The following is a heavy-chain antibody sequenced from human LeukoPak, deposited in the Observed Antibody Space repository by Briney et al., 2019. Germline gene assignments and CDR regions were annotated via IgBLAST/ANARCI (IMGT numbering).Heavy chain of an antibody. CDR1: GITFSTYT. V-gene: IGHV3-48*01. J-gene: IGHJ4*02. D-gene: IGHD3-3*01. CDR2: ISSSSSSI. CDR3: ARGSAFCFDS. Sequence: GGSLRLSCAASGITFSTYTMNWVRQAPGKGLEWVSYISSSSSSIYYADSVKGRFTISRDNANNSLYLQMNSLRAEDTAMYFCARGSAFCFDSWGQGTLATVSS.